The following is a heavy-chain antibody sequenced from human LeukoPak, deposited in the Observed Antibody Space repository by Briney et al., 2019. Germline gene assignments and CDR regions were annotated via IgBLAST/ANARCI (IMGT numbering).Heavy chain of an antibody. Sequence: PGKSLRLSCAASGFXVSRYWIHWVRQAPGKGLVWVARINVEGNYIDYAESVKGRFTISRDSAKNTLYLQMNSVRAEDTAVYSCARDLTGPYDHWGQGTLVTVSS. J-gene: IGHJ4*02. CDR2: INVEGNYI. CDR1: GFXVSRYW. V-gene: IGHV3-74*01. D-gene: IGHD3-22*01. CDR3: ARDLTGPYDH.